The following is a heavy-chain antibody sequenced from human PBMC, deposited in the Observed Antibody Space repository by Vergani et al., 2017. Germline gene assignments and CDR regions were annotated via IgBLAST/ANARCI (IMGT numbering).Heavy chain of an antibody. V-gene: IGHV5-51*01. J-gene: IGHJ4*02. D-gene: IGHD3-22*01. CDR3: AISQKRESLYYYDSSGYPL. CDR1: GYSFTSYW. Sequence: EVQLVQSGAEVKKPGESLKISCKGSGYSFTSYWIGWVRQMPGKGLEWMGIIYPGDSDTRYSPSFQGQVTISADKSISTAYLQWSSLKASDTAMYYCAISQKRESLYYYDSSGYPLWGQGTLVTVSS. CDR2: IYPGDSDT.